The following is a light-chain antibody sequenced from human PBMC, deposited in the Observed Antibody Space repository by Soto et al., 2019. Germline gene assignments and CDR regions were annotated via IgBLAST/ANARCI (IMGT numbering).Light chain of an antibody. J-gene: IGKJ2*01. CDR1: QSVSTSY. CDR3: QQYNNWPPYT. CDR2: GAS. V-gene: IGKV3-20*01. Sequence: EIVLTQSPGTLSLSPGERATLSCRASQSVSTSYLAWYQQKPGQAPRLLVYGASSRATGIPDRFSGGGSGTDFTLTISSLQSEDFAVYYCQQYNNWPPYTFGQGTK.